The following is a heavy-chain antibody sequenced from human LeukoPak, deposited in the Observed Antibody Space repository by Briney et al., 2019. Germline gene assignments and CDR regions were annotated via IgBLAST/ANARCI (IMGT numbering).Heavy chain of an antibody. Sequence: GGSLRLSCAASGLTFDDYGMSWVRQAPGKGLEWVPGINWNGGSTGYADSVKGRFTISRDNAKNSLYLQMNSLRAEDAALYYCARHRGTFGGVVNYWGQGTLVTVSS. J-gene: IGHJ4*02. V-gene: IGHV3-20*04. D-gene: IGHD3-16*01. CDR3: ARHRGTFGGVVNY. CDR1: GLTFDDYG. CDR2: INWNGGST.